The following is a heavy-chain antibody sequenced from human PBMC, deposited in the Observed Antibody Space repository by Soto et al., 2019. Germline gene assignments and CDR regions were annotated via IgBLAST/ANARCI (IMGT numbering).Heavy chain of an antibody. CDR3: ARASYYYDSSGPRFDAFDI. V-gene: IGHV1-69*13. Sequence: GASVKVSWKVSGYTLSELSLHWVRQAPGQGLEWMGGIIPIFGTANYAQKFQGRVTITADESTSTAYMELSSLRSEDTAVYYCARASYYYDSSGPRFDAFDIWGQGTMVTVSS. D-gene: IGHD3-22*01. CDR1: GYTLSELS. CDR2: IIPIFGTA. J-gene: IGHJ3*02.